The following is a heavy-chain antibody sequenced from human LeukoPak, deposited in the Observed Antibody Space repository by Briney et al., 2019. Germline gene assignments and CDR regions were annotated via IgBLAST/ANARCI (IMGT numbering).Heavy chain of an antibody. J-gene: IGHJ4*02. CDR2: IWYDGSNK. D-gene: IGHD3-22*01. CDR3: ARVPDSRYYFDY. CDR1: GFTFSSYG. V-gene: IGHV3-33*01. Sequence: GGSLRLSCAASGFTFSSYGMHWVRQAPGKGLEWVALIWYDGSNKYYADSVKGRFTISRDNSKNTLYLQINSLRAEDTAVYCCARVPDSRYYFDYWGQGTLVTVSS.